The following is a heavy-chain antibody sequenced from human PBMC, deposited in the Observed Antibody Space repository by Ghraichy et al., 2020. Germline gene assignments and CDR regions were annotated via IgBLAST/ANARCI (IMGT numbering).Heavy chain of an antibody. Sequence: GESLNISCKGSGYGFTSYWIGWVRQMPGKGLEWMGIIYPGDSDTRYSPSFQGQVTISADKSISTAYLQWSSLKASDTAMYYCARAKTPYCSGGSCYGWFDPWGQGTLVTVSS. J-gene: IGHJ5*02. CDR2: IYPGDSDT. CDR3: ARAKTPYCSGGSCYGWFDP. D-gene: IGHD2-15*01. V-gene: IGHV5-51*01. CDR1: GYGFTSYW.